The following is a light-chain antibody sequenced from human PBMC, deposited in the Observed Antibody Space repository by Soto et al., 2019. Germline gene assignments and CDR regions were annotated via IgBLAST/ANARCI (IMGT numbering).Light chain of an antibody. CDR1: QSVSSF. J-gene: IGKJ5*01. V-gene: IGKV3-11*01. CDR3: QHRSKWHPNT. CDR2: DSP. Sequence: ELVLKQSPVTLSLPPGKRATLSCRASQSVSSFLAWYQQTPCQAPRLLIYDSPNKSTGSTARFSGGGSGTDFTLTIDNLEPEAVVMYYCQHRSKWHPNTCGQGTLLEIK.